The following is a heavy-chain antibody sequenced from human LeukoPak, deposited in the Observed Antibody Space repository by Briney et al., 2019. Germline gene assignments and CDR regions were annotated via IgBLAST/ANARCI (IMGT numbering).Heavy chain of an antibody. V-gene: IGHV4-59*01. CDR1: GGSISTYY. CDR2: GYYSGST. D-gene: IGHD3-10*01. Sequence: SETLSLTCTVSGGSISTYYWSWVRQPPGKGLEWIGCGYYSGSTDYIPSLKSRVTISVDTSKNQFSLKLTSVTAADTAVYYCVRSADRVIRGAPPYYYYYMDVWGKGTTVTVSS. J-gene: IGHJ6*03. CDR3: VRSADRVIRGAPPYYYYYMDV.